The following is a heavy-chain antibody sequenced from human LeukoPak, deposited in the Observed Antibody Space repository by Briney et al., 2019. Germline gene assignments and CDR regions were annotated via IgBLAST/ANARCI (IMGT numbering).Heavy chain of an antibody. D-gene: IGHD2-2*01. V-gene: IGHV3-74*01. CDR1: GFTFSSYW. J-gene: IGHJ4*02. CDR2: INSDGSST. CDR3: ANFACSSPGCETFDY. Sequence: GGSLRLSCAASGFTFSSYWMHWVRQAPGKGLVWVSRINSDGSSTTYADSVKGRFTISRDNAKNTLYLQMNSLRAEDTAVYYCANFACSSPGCETFDYGGRGTLVP.